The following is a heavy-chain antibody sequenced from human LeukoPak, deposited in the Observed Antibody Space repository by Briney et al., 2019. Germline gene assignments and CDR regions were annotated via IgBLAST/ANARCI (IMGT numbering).Heavy chain of an antibody. J-gene: IGHJ4*02. CDR2: ISSSGSTI. Sequence: GGSLTLSCAASGFTFSSYEMNWVRQAPGKGLEGVSYISSSGSTIYYADSVKGRFTISRDNAKNSLYLQMNSLRAEGTAVYYWARDVRRGRMTNWGQGTLVTVSS. V-gene: IGHV3-48*03. CDR1: GFTFSSYE. D-gene: IGHD4-11*01. CDR3: ARDVRRGRMTN.